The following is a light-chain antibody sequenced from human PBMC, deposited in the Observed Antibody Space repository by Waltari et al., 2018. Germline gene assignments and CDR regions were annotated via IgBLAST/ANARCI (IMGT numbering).Light chain of an antibody. J-gene: IGLJ3*02. Sequence: QLVLTQSPSASASLGASVKLTCTLSSGHSTNVIAWLQKRPERGPRYLMKVNSDGSHNKGDGIPHRFSGSSSGAEHYLTISSLQAEDEADYYGQTGGHGTWVFGGGTKLTVL. V-gene: IGLV4-69*01. CDR1: SGHSTNV. CDR3: QTGGHGTWV. CDR2: VNSDGSH.